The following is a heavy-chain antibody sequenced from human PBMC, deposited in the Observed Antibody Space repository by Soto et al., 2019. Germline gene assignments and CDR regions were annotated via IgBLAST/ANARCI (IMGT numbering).Heavy chain of an antibody. Sequence: EVQLVESGGGLVKPGGSLRLSCGASGYLSSSYAIHWVRQAPGKGLEWVSSISGTSTYIDYADSVKGRFTISRDNAKNSLYLQMNSLRAEDTAVYYCAKERSPGMAFPDFDSWGQGTLVTVSS. J-gene: IGHJ4*02. V-gene: IGHV3-21*02. CDR1: GYLSSSYA. CDR2: ISGTSTYI. D-gene: IGHD6-13*01. CDR3: AKERSPGMAFPDFDS.